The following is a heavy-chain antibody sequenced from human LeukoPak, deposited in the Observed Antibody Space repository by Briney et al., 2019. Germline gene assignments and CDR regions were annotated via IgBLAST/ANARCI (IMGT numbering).Heavy chain of an antibody. V-gene: IGHV3-48*02. D-gene: IGHD3-10*01. CDR1: GFTFSSYS. CDR2: ISSSSSTI. J-gene: IGHJ4*02. CDR3: ARVLGMVRGVIITFDY. Sequence: GGSLRLSCAASGFTFSSYSMNWVRQAPGKGLEWVSYISSSSSTIYYADSVKGRFTISRDNAKNSLYLQMNRLRDEDTAVYYCARVLGMVRGVIITFDYWGQGTLVTVSS.